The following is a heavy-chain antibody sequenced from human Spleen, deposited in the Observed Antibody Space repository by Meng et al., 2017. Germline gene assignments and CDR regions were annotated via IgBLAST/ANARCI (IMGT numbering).Heavy chain of an antibody. V-gene: IGHV1-2*06. CDR1: GYNFLDYW. CDR3: AILEGG. J-gene: IGHJ4*02. Sequence: GGSLRLSCKASGYNFLDYWVYWVRQAPGQGLEWIGLINPNGGDTNYAHRFLGRVTVTRDTSTTTAYMEMNSLTSDDTAVYYCAILEGGWGQGTLVT. CDR2: INPNGGDT. D-gene: IGHD3-3*01.